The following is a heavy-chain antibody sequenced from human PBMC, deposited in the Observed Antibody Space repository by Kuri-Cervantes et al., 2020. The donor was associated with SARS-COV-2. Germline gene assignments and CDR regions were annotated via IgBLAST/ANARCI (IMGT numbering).Heavy chain of an antibody. V-gene: IGHV4-59*01. CDR1: GGSISSYY. Sequence: SETLSLTCTVSGGSISSYYWSWIRQPPGKGLEWIGHMYYSGSINYNPSLKSRVTVSVDTSKNQFSLKLSSVTAADTAVYYCARLLTAGDDYGDYLYVSFDIWGQGTMVTVSS. J-gene: IGHJ3*02. D-gene: IGHD4-17*01. CDR3: ARLLTAGDDYGDYLYVSFDI. CDR2: MYYSGSI.